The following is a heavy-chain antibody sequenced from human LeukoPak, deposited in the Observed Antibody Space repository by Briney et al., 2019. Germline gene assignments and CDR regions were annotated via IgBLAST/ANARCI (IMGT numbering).Heavy chain of an antibody. V-gene: IGHV1-69*13. CDR1: GGTFSSYA. D-gene: IGHD1-26*01. CDR3: ASRSGSYSDAFDI. Sequence: SVKVSCKASGGTFSSYAISWVRQAPGQGLEWMGGIIPIFGTANYAQKFQGRVTITADESTSTAYMELSSLRSEDTAVYYCASRSGSYSDAFDIWGQGTMVTASS. J-gene: IGHJ3*02. CDR2: IIPIFGTA.